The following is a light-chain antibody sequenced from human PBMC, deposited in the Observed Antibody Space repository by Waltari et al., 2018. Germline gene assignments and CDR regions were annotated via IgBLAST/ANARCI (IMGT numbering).Light chain of an antibody. J-gene: IGKJ1*01. Sequence: DIVMTQFPDSMAVSLGESAPINCNSSQSVLYSSNNKKYLAWYQQKPGQPPKLLLYWASTRESGVPDRFSGSVSGTDFTLTIGILQAEDVAVYYCQHSYSPPWTFGQGTKVEIK. CDR1: QSVLYSSNNKKY. CDR3: QHSYSPPWT. CDR2: WAS. V-gene: IGKV4-1*01.